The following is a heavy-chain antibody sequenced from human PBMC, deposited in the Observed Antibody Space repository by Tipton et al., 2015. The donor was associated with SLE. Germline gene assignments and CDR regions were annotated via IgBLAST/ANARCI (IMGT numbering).Heavy chain of an antibody. CDR2: IMPNGRS. J-gene: IGHJ3*01. CDR1: RGSFNGYY. Sequence: TLSLTCTVHRGSFNGYYWGWIRQPPGRGLEWIGEIMPNGRSNFNPPLKSRVTISEDTSKKQFSLNLSSVSVADTAVYYCVRRGDHDTFDVWGQGTEVTVSS. CDR3: VRRGDHDTFDV. D-gene: IGHD5-24*01. V-gene: IGHV4-34*12.